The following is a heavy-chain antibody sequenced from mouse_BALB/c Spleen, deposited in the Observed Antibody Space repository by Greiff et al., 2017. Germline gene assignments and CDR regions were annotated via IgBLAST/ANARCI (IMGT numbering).Heavy chain of an antibody. J-gene: IGHJ3*01. V-gene: IGHV1-28*01. Sequence: EVQLQQSGPELMKPGASVKISCKASGYSFTSYYMHWVKQSHGKSLEWIGYIDPFNGGTSYNQKFKGKATLTVDKSSSTAYMHLSSLTSEDSAVYYCARDYYGSSSFAYWGQGTLVTVSA. D-gene: IGHD1-1*01. CDR3: ARDYYGSSSFAY. CDR2: IDPFNGGT. CDR1: GYSFTSYY.